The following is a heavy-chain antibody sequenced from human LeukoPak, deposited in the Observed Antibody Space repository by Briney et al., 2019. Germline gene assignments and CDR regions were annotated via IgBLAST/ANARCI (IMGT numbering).Heavy chain of an antibody. D-gene: IGHD5-24*01. J-gene: IGHJ4*02. CDR3: AREGWLPY. V-gene: IGHV3-48*03. Sequence: GGSLRLSCAASGFTFSTYEFNWVRQAPGKGLEWISYISSSDNSIYYADSVKGRFTISRDNAKDSLHLQMNSLRAEDTAVYYCAREGWLPYWGQGTLVTVSS. CDR2: ISSSDNSI. CDR1: GFTFSTYE.